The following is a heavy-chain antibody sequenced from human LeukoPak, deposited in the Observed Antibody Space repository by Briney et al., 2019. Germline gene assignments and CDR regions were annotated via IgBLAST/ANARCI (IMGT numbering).Heavy chain of an antibody. J-gene: IGHJ4*02. D-gene: IGHD6-13*01. CDR3: ATPAAGRWDFDY. Sequence: SETLSLTCTVSGYSISSGYYWGWIRQPPGKGLEWIGSIYHSGSTYYTPSLKSRVTISVDTSKNQFSLKLSSVTAADTAVYYCATPAAGRWDFDYWGQGTLVTVSS. CDR2: IYHSGST. V-gene: IGHV4-38-2*02. CDR1: GYSISSGYY.